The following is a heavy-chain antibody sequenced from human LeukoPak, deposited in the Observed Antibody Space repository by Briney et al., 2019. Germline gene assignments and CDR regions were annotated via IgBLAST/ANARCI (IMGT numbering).Heavy chain of an antibody. D-gene: IGHD3-10*01. CDR2: ISYDGNNK. CDR3: TTELFRGVVMVRGVIIKTD. Sequence: GGSLRLSCAASGFTFSTSVMHWVRQAPGKGLEWVAVISYDGNNKYYADSVKGRFTISRDNSKNTLYVQMNSLKTEDTAVYYCTTELFRGVVMVRGVIIKTDWGQGTLVTVSS. J-gene: IGHJ4*02. CDR1: GFTFSTSV. V-gene: IGHV3-30*03.